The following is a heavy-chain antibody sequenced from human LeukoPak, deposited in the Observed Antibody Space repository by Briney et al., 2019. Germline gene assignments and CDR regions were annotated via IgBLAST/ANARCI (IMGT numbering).Heavy chain of an antibody. J-gene: IGHJ2*01. Sequence: PGGSLRLSCAASGFTFSSYSMNWVRQAPGKGLEWVSSISSSSSYIYYADSVKGRFTISRDNAKNSLYLQMNSLRAEDTAVYYCAGARDSDYGDSYWYFDLWGRGTLVTVSS. V-gene: IGHV3-21*01. CDR3: AGARDSDYGDSYWYFDL. CDR1: GFTFSSYS. D-gene: IGHD4-17*01. CDR2: ISSSSSYI.